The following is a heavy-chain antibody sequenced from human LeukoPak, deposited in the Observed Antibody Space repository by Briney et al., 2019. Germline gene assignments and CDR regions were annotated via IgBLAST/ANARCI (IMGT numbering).Heavy chain of an antibody. CDR3: ASMDYYGSGSYLDYWYFDL. D-gene: IGHD3-10*01. CDR1: GGSISSGGYS. CDR2: IYTSGST. V-gene: IGHV4-61*02. J-gene: IGHJ2*01. Sequence: PSETLSLTCAVSGGSISSGGYSWSWIRQPAGKGLEWIGRIYTSGSTNYNPSLKSRVTISVDTSKNQFSLKLSSVTAADTAVYYCASMDYYGSGSYLDYWYFDLWGRGTLVTVSS.